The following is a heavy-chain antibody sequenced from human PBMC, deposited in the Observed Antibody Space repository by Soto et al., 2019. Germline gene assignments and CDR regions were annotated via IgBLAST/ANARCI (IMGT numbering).Heavy chain of an antibody. V-gene: IGHV5-10-1*01. D-gene: IGHD3-10*01. CDR1: GYSFTSYW. Sequence: GESLKISCKVSGYSFTSYWISWVRQMPGKGLEWMGRIDPSDSYTNYSPSFQGHVTISADKSISTAYLQWSSLKASDTAMYYCARHLTGSYGMDVWGQGATVTVSS. CDR2: IDPSDSYT. CDR3: ARHLTGSYGMDV. J-gene: IGHJ6*02.